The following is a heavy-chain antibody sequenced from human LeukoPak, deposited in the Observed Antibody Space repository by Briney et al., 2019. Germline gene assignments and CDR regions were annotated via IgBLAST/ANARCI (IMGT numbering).Heavy chain of an antibody. CDR1: VGTFSSYA. D-gene: IGHD2-2*01. J-gene: IGHJ4*02. Sequence: SVKVSCKASVGTFSSYAISWVRQAPGQGLEWMGGIIPIFGTANYAQKFQGRVTITADESTSTAYMELSSLRSEDTAVYYCARYAREAEEGCSSTSCLPPYFDYWGQGTLVTVSS. CDR3: ARYAREAEEGCSSTSCLPPYFDY. V-gene: IGHV1-69*13. CDR2: IIPIFGTA.